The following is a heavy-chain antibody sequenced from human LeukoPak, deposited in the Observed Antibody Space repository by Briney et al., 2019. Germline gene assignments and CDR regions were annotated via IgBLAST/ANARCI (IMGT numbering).Heavy chain of an antibody. CDR2: ISAYNGNT. CDR1: GYTFTSCG. CDR3: ARDRVAAAGLYYYYYYMDV. Sequence: GASVKVSCKASGYTFTSCGISWVRQAPGQGLEWMGWISAYNGNTNYAQKLQGRVTMTTDTSTSTAYMELRSLRSDDTAVYYCARDRVAAAGLYYYYYYMDVWGKGTTVTVSS. D-gene: IGHD6-13*01. J-gene: IGHJ6*03. V-gene: IGHV1-18*01.